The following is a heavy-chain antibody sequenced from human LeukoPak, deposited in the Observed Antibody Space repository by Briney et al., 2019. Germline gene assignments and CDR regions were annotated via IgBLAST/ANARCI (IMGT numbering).Heavy chain of an antibody. J-gene: IGHJ4*02. CDR3: ASLKSMVATGAVDY. CDR1: GGSFSGYY. D-gene: IGHD5-12*01. Sequence: SETLSLTCAVYGGSFSGYYWSWIRQPPGKGLEWIGEINHSGSTNYNPSLKSRVTISVDTSKNQFSLKLSSVTAADTAVYYCASLKSMVATGAVDYWGQGTLVTVSS. V-gene: IGHV4-34*01. CDR2: INHSGST.